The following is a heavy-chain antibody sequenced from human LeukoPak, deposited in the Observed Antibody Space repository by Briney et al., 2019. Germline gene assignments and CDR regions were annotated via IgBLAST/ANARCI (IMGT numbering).Heavy chain of an antibody. J-gene: IGHJ4*02. CDR2: ISAYNGNT. CDR3: AREGPYSSSRDY. CDR1: GYTFTSYG. D-gene: IGHD6-13*01. V-gene: IGHV1-18*01. Sequence: GASVKVSCKASGYTFTSYGISWVRQAPGQGLEWMGWISAYNGNTNYAQKFQGRVTITTDESTSTAYMELSSLRSEDTAVYYCAREGPYSSSRDYWGQGTLVTVSS.